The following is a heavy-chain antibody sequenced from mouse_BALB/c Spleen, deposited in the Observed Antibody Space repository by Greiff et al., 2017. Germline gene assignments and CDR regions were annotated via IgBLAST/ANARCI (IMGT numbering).Heavy chain of an antibody. V-gene: IGHV5-6-4*01. D-gene: IGHD1-1*01. CDR3: ARDRSTGAMDY. CDR2: ISSGGSYT. CDR1: GFTFSSYT. Sequence: DVMLVESGGGLVKPGGSLKLSCAASGFTFSSYTMSWVRQTPEKRLEWVATISSGGSYTYYPDSVKGRFTISRDNAKNTLYLQMSSLKSEDTAMYYCARDRSTGAMDYWGQGTSVTVSS. J-gene: IGHJ4*01.